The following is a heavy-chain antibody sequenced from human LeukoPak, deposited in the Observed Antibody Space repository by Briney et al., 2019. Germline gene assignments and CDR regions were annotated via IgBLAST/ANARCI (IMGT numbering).Heavy chain of an antibody. J-gene: IGHJ3*02. CDR1: GGSFSGYH. Sequence: SETLSLTCAVYGGSFSGYHWSWIRQPPGKGLEWIGEINHSGSTNYNPSLKSRVTISVDTSKNQFSLKLNSVTAADTAVYYCARRFGAITMVRGVHAFDIWGQGTMVTVSS. CDR3: ARRFGAITMVRGVHAFDI. D-gene: IGHD3-10*01. V-gene: IGHV4-34*01. CDR2: INHSGST.